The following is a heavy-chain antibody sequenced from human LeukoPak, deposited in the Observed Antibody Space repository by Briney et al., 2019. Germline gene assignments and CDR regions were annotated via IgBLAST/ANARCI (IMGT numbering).Heavy chain of an antibody. CDR2: INWNGNNI. CDR1: GFTFDDYA. Sequence: GGSLRLSCAASGFTFDDYAMHWVRQAPGEGPEWVSGINWNGNNIGYADSVRGRFTISRDNAKNSLYLQMNSLRAEDTALYYCTKAYDYDASGTPTHWGQGTLVTVFS. V-gene: IGHV3-9*01. D-gene: IGHD3-22*01. J-gene: IGHJ1*01. CDR3: TKAYDYDASGTPTH.